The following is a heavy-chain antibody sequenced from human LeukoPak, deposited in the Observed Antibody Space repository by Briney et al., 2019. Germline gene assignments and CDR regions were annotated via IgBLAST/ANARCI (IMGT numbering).Heavy chain of an antibody. Sequence: GGSLRLSCAASGFTFSSCTMSWVRQAPGKGLEWVSALSDSGGYTYYADSVKGRFTISRDNSKNTLYLQMNSLRAEDTAVYYCAKGLPPHCSSTSCFAGRSLDVWGQGTTVTVSS. V-gene: IGHV3-23*01. D-gene: IGHD2-2*01. CDR2: LSDSGGYT. J-gene: IGHJ6*02. CDR3: AKGLPPHCSSTSCFAGRSLDV. CDR1: GFTFSSCT.